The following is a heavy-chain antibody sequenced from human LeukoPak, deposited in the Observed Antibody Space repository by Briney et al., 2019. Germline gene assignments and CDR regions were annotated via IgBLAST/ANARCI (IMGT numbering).Heavy chain of an antibody. CDR2: IYSGGST. V-gene: IGHV3-66*01. CDR1: GFTVSSNY. CDR3: ARATGYYGSGSYYNVLQHYFDY. D-gene: IGHD3-10*01. J-gene: IGHJ4*02. Sequence: GGSLRLSCAASGFTVSSNYMSWVRQAPGKGLEWVSVIYSGGSTYYADSVKGRFTISRDNSKNTLYLQMNSLRAEDTAVYYCARATGYYGSGSYYNVLQHYFDYWGQGTLVTVSS.